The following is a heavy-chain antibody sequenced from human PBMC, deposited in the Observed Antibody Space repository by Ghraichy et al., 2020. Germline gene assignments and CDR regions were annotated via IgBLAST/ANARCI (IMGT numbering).Heavy chain of an antibody. V-gene: IGHV3-30*02. CDR3: AKDRGYGDTSQEY. J-gene: IGHJ4*02. CDR1: GFTFSSYG. D-gene: IGHD4-17*01. CDR2: IRYDGSNK. Sequence: GGSLRLSCAASGFTFSSYGMHWVRQAPGKGLEWVAFIRYDGSNKYYADSVKGRFTISRDNSKNTLYLQMNSLRAEDTAVYYCAKDRGYGDTSQEYWGQGTLVTVSS.